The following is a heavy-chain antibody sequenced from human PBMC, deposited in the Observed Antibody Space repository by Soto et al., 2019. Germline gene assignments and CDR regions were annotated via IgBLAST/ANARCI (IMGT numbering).Heavy chain of an antibody. V-gene: IGHV3-23*01. J-gene: IGHJ5*02. CDR3: AKDHQSSSWYAWFDP. CDR2: ISGSGGST. CDR1: GFTFSSYA. Sequence: GGSLRLSCAASGFTFSSYAMSWVRQAPGKGLEWVSAISGSGGSTYYADSVKGRFTISRDNSKNTLYLQMNSLRAEDTAVYYCAKDHQSSSWYAWFDPWGQGTLVTVSS. D-gene: IGHD6-13*01.